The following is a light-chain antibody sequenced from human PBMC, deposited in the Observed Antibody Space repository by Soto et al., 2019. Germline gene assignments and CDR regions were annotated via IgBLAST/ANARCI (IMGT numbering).Light chain of an antibody. Sequence: VLTQSPGTLSLSPGERATISCRASQSISSSYLAWYQHKPGQAPRLLIYGASSRATGIPHRFSGSGSGTDFTLTIRRLXXXXCGVYYCQQYGGSPPYTFGQGTRLEXK. CDR3: QQYGGSPPYT. CDR1: QSISSSY. CDR2: GAS. J-gene: IGKJ2*01. V-gene: IGKV3-20*01.